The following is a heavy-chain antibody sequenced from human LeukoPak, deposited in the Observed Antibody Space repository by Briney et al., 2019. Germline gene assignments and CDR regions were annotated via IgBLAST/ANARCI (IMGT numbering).Heavy chain of an antibody. CDR2: IYPYSGDT. CDR1: GYTFTGYY. Sequence: ASVKVSCKASGYTFTGYYIHWVRQAPGQGLEWMGWIYPYSGDTNYAQNFQGRVTMTRDTSISTAYMELSSLKSDDTAVYYCARDRNSGSSLDIWGQGTVLTVSS. D-gene: IGHD6-6*01. V-gene: IGHV1-2*02. J-gene: IGHJ3*02. CDR3: ARDRNSGSSLDI.